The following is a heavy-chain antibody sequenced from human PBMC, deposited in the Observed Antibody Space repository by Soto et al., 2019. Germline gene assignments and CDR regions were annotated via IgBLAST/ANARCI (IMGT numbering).Heavy chain of an antibody. CDR1: GGSISSYY. J-gene: IGHJ4*02. D-gene: IGHD3-10*01. CDR2: IYYSGST. CDR3: ARGLIGGYFFDY. Sequence: SQTLSLTCTVSGGSISSYYWSWIRQPPGKGLEWIGYIYYSGSTNYNPSLKSRVTISVDTSKNQFSLKLSSVTAADTAVYYCARGLIGGYFFDYWGQGSLVTVSS. V-gene: IGHV4-59*01.